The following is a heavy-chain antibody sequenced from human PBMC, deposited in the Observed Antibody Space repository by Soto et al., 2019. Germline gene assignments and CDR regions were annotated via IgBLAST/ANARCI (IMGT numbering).Heavy chain of an antibody. D-gene: IGHD4-4*01. CDR3: ARSNDYSLREPDY. Sequence: PGGSLRLSCATSGFTFSRHSMNWVRQAPGKGLDWVSYISSGGSTIYYADSVKGRFTISRDNAKNSLYLQMNSLRAEDTAVYYSARSNDYSLREPDYWGQGTLVTVSS. CDR2: ISSGGSTI. V-gene: IGHV3-48*01. CDR1: GFTFSRHS. J-gene: IGHJ4*02.